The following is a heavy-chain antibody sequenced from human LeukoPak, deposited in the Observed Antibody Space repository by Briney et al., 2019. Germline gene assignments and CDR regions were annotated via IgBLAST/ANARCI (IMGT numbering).Heavy chain of an antibody. D-gene: IGHD1-26*01. CDR2: IYTSGST. J-gene: IGHJ4*02. CDR1: GGSISSGSYY. V-gene: IGHV4-61*02. Sequence: TSQTLSLTCTVSGGSISSGSYYWSWIRQPARKGLEWIGRIYTSGSTNYNPSLKSRVTTSVDTSKNQFSLKLSSVTAADTAVYYCARVNPYSGSYSADYWGQGTLVTVSS. CDR3: ARVNPYSGSYSADY.